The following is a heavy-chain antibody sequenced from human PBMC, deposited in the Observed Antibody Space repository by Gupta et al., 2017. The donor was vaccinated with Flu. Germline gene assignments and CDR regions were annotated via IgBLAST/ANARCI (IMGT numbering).Heavy chain of an antibody. CDR2: IYYSGST. CDR3: ARVWVPPQYWFDP. D-gene: IGHD1-26*01. J-gene: IGHJ5*02. Sequence: QVQLQESGPGLVKPSETLSLTCTVSGGSISSYYWSWIRQPPGKGLEWIGYIYYSGSTNYNPSLKSRVTISVDTSKNQFSLKLSSVTAADTAVYYCARVWVPPQYWFDPWGQGTLVTVSS. CDR1: GGSISSYY. V-gene: IGHV4-59*01.